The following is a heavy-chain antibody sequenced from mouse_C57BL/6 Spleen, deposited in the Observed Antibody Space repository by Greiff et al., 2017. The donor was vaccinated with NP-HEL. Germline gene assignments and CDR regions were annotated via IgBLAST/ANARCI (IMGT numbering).Heavy chain of an antibody. V-gene: IGHV1-61*01. CDR1: GYTFTSYW. D-gene: IGHD3-2*02. Sequence: VQLQQSGAELVRPGSSVKLSCKASGYTFTSYWMDWVKQRPGQGLEWIGNIYPSDSETHYNQKFKDKATLTVDKSSSTASMQLSSLTSEDSAVYYCARSDSSGYVKGFDYWGQGTTLTVSS. CDR3: ARSDSSGYVKGFDY. CDR2: IYPSDSET. J-gene: IGHJ2*01.